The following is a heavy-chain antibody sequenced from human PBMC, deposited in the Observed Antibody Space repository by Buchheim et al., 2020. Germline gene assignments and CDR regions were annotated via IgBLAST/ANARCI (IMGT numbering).Heavy chain of an antibody. Sequence: QVQLVESGGGVVQPGRSLRLSCAASGFTFSSYGMHWVRQAPGKGLEWVAVIWHDGSNKYYADSVKGRFTISRDNSKNTLYLQMNSLRAEDTAVYYCARDHNYYDSSGRPGMFHWGQGTL. CDR3: ARDHNYYDSSGRPGMFH. CDR2: IWHDGSNK. CDR1: GFTFSSYG. D-gene: IGHD3-22*01. V-gene: IGHV3-33*01. J-gene: IGHJ4*02.